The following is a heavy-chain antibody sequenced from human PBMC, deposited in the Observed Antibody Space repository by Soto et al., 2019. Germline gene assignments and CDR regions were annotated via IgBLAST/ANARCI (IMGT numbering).Heavy chain of an antibody. J-gene: IGHJ3*02. CDR1: GGTFSSYA. D-gene: IGHD3-22*01. CDR2: IIPIFGTA. CDR3: ASSGGLYDSSGYYPQGAFDI. V-gene: IGHV1-69*06. Sequence: SVKVSCKASGGTFSSYAISWVRQAPGQGLEWMGGIIPIFGTANYAQKFQGRVTITADKSTSTAYMELSSLRSEDTAVYYCASSGGLYDSSGYYPQGAFDIWGQGTMVTVSS.